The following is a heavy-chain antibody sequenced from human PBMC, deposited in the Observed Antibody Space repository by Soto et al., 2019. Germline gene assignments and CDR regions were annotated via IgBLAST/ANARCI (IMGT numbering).Heavy chain of an antibody. J-gene: IGHJ5*01. V-gene: IGHV4-59*01. CDR1: GGSMNKNY. CDR3: ARAGNSYATCWFDL. D-gene: IGHD5-18*01. Sequence: LSLTCTVSGGSMNKNYWRWIRQPPGKGLEWIGVAFSSGPTRYNASLKRRVTISVDTSKNQFSLELTSVTAAAQAMHYCARAGNSYATCWFDLWGQGTLVTVSS. CDR2: AFSSGPT.